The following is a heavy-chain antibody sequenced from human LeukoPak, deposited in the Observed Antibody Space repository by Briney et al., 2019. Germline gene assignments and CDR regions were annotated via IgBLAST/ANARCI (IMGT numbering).Heavy chain of an antibody. CDR2: ISGSDGST. V-gene: IGHV3-23*01. D-gene: IGHD3-10*01. CDR1: GFTISSYA. J-gene: IGHJ4*02. CDR3: AKLVSPSPKYYYGSGLPDY. Sequence: PGGSLRLSCAASGFTISSYAMSWVRQAPGKGLDWVSAISGSDGSTFYSDSVKGRFTISRDNSKNTLYLQMNSLRAEDTAVYYCAKLVSPSPKYYYGSGLPDYWGQGTQVTVSS.